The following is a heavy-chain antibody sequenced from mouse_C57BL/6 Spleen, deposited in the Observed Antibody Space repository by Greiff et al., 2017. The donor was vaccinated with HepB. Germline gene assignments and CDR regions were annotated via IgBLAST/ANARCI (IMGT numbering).Heavy chain of an antibody. CDR1: GFNIKDDY. V-gene: IGHV14-4*01. Sequence: VQLKESGAELVRPGASVKLSCTASGFNIKDDYMHWVKQRPEQGLEWIGWIDPENGDTEYASKFQGKATITADTSSHTAYLQLSSLTSEDTAVYYCTTDGSEGYWGQGTTLTVSS. CDR3: TTDGSEGY. D-gene: IGHD1-1*01. CDR2: IDPENGDT. J-gene: IGHJ2*01.